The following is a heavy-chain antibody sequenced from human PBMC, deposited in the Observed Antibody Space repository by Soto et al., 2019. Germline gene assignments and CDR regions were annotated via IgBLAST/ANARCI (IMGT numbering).Heavy chain of an antibody. Sequence: QVQLVQSGAEVKKPGASVKVSCQASGYTFINSGISWVRQAPGQGLEWMGWITAYNGKTDYAQHLRDRGTITTDTSTSTTYLVLRSLRSDVAAVYYCECFTTYYYGSVTYSGGAFSVDPGGQGTLFTVSS. CDR3: ECFTTYYYGSVTYSGGAFSVDP. CDR1: GYTFINSG. V-gene: IGHV1-18*01. D-gene: IGHD3-10*01. CDR2: ITAYNGKT. J-gene: IGHJ5*02.